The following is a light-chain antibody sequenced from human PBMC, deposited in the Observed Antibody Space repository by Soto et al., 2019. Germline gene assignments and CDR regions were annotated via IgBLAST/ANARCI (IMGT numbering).Light chain of an antibody. Sequence: QSALTQPASVSGSPGQSITISCTGTSSDVGSYNLVSWYQQHPGKAPKLMIYEGSKRPSGVSNRFSGSKSGNTASLTISGLQAEDEADYYCCSYAGSSYVFGTGPKVTVL. CDR1: SSDVGSYNL. CDR3: CSYAGSSYV. CDR2: EGS. J-gene: IGLJ1*01. V-gene: IGLV2-23*01.